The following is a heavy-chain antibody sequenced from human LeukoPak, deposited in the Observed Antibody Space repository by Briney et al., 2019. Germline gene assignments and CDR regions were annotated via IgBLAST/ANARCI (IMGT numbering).Heavy chain of an antibody. CDR2: IYGSGST. V-gene: IGHV4-59*01. J-gene: IGHJ5*02. CDR3: AREGTSGTHLNWFDP. CDR1: GGSISSYN. Sequence: SETLSLTCTVSGGSISSYNWSWIRQPPGKGLEWIGHIYGSGSTNYNPSLKSRVTLSVDTSKNQFSLKLSSVTAADTAVYYCAREGTSGTHLNWFDPWGQGTLVTVSS. D-gene: IGHD1-1*01.